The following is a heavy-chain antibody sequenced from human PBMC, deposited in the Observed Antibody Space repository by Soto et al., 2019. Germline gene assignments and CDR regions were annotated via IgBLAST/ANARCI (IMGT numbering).Heavy chain of an antibody. Sequence: QVQLVESGGGVVQPGRSLRLSCAASGFTFSSYGMHWVRQAPGKGLEWVAVISYDGSNKYYADSVKGRFTISRDNSKNPVDLQMNSLRAEDRAVYYCARGAYDSSGYYFDYWGQGTVVTVSS. D-gene: IGHD3-22*01. J-gene: IGHJ4*02. CDR2: ISYDGSNK. CDR1: GFTFSSYG. CDR3: ARGAYDSSGYYFDY. V-gene: IGHV3-30*03.